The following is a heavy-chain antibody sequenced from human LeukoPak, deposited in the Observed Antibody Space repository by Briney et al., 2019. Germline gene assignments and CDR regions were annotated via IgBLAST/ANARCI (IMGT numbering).Heavy chain of an antibody. V-gene: IGHV4-39*01. D-gene: IGHD5-18*01. CDR2: IYFSGNT. CDR1: GGSITSSSFY. J-gene: IGHJ4*02. Sequence: SETLSLTCTVSGGSITSSSFYWGWVRQPPGKGLEWIGSIYFSGNTYYNPSLKSRLTISVDTSKNQFSLNLSSVTAADTAVYYCASGGYSYNFDYWGQGTLVTVSS. CDR3: ASGGYSYNFDY.